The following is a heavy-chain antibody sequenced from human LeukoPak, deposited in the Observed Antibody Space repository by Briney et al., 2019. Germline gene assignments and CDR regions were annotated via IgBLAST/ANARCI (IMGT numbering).Heavy chain of an antibody. CDR1: GGSISSYY. J-gene: IGHJ3*02. CDR2: IYYSGST. Sequence: SETLSLTCSVSGGSISSYYWSWIRQPPGKGLEWIGYIYYSGSTNYNPSLKSRVTISVDTSKNQFSLKLSSVTAADTAVYYCARGGYSFAPGVLDIWGQGTLVTVSP. CDR3: ARGGYSFAPGVLDI. D-gene: IGHD5-18*01. V-gene: IGHV4-59*01.